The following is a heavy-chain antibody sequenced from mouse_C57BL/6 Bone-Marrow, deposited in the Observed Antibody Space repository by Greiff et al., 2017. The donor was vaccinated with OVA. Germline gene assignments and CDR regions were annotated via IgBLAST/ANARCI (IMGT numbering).Heavy chain of an antibody. CDR3: AREIYYYGSSLAWFAY. CDR1: GYSITSGYY. CDR2: ISYDGSN. D-gene: IGHD1-1*01. J-gene: IGHJ3*01. Sequence: EVQLQESGPGLVKPSQSLSLTCSVTGYSITSGYYWNWIRQFPGNKLEWMGYISYDGSNNYNPSLKNRISITRDTSKNQFFLKLNSVTTEDTATYYCAREIYYYGSSLAWFAYWGQGTLVTVSA. V-gene: IGHV3-6*01.